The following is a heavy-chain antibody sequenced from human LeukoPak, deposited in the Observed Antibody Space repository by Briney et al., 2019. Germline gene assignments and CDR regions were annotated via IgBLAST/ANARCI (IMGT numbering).Heavy chain of an antibody. Sequence: GRSLILSCAASGFTFSSYAMHWVRQAPGKGLEWVAVISYDGSNKYYADSVKGRLTISRDNSKNTLYLQMNSLRTEDTAVYYCARDPSIVVVTAIRGDYFNYWGQGTLVTVSS. CDR1: GFTFSSYA. J-gene: IGHJ4*02. V-gene: IGHV3-30-3*01. CDR2: ISYDGSNK. CDR3: ARDPSIVVVTAIRGDYFNY. D-gene: IGHD2-21*02.